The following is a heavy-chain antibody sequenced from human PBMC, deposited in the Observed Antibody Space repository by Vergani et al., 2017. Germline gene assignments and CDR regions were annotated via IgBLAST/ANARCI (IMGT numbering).Heavy chain of an antibody. J-gene: IGHJ4*02. CDR2: IYHSGST. CDR1: GYSISSGYY. Sequence: QVQLQESGPGLVKPSETLSLTCAVSGYSISSGYYWGWIRQPPGKGLEWIGSIYHSGSTYYNPSLKSRVTISVDTSQNQFSLKLSSVTAADTAVYYCARQGLEEDYGGKGTHPPLGDYWGQGTLVTVSS. CDR3: ARQGLEEDYGGKGTHPPLGDY. V-gene: IGHV4-38-2*01. D-gene: IGHD4-23*01.